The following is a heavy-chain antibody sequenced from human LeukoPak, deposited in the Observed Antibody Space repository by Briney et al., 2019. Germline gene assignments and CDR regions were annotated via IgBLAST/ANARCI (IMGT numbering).Heavy chain of an antibody. CDR2: IYYSGST. CDR1: GGSISSYY. J-gene: IGHJ4*02. CDR3: ARGGACSSTSCMFDY. Sequence: SETLSLTCTVSGGSISSYYWSWIRQPPGKGLEWIGYIYYSGSTNYNPSLKSRVTISVDTSKNQFPLKLSSVTAADTAVYYCARGGACSSTSCMFDYWGQGTLVTVSS. V-gene: IGHV4-59*01. D-gene: IGHD2-2*01.